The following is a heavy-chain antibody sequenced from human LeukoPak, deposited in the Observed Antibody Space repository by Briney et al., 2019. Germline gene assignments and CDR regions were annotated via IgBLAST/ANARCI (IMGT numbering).Heavy chain of an antibody. CDR3: ARDFGTTVMVMTKGYFDY. V-gene: IGHV4-34*01. J-gene: IGHJ4*02. D-gene: IGHD2-21*01. CDR2: INHSGST. Sequence: SETLSLTCAVYGGSFSGYYWSWIRQPPGKGLEWIGEINHSGSTNYNPSLKSRVTISVDTSKNQFSLKLSSVTAADTAVYYCARDFGTTVMVMTKGYFDYWGQGTLVTVSS. CDR1: GGSFSGYY.